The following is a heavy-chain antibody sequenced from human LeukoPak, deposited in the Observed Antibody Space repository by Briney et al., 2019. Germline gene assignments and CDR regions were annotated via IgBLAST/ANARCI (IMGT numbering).Heavy chain of an antibody. J-gene: IGHJ4*02. V-gene: IGHV3-43*02. CDR3: ARASGKFDY. CDR2: ISGHGVST. Sequence: KTGGSLRLSCVASGLPIADFAMHWVRQAPGKGLEWVSLISGHGVSTFYADSVKGRFSISRDNSKNSLALEMNSLRTEDTAMYYCARASGKFDYWGQGTLVAVSS. CDR1: GLPIADFA.